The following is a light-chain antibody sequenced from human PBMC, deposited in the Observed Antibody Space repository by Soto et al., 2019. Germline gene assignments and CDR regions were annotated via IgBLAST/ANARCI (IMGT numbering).Light chain of an antibody. Sequence: DIQMTQSPSTLSTSVGDRVTITCRASQSISSWLAWYQQKPGKAPKLLIYKASSLESGVPSRFSGSGSGTEFTLTISSLQPDDFATYYCQQYYGAYTFGQGTKLEIK. CDR1: QSISSW. CDR3: QQYYGAYT. J-gene: IGKJ2*01. CDR2: KAS. V-gene: IGKV1-5*03.